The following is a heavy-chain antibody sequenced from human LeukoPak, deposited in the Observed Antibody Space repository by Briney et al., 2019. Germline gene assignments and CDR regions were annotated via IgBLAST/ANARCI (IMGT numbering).Heavy chain of an antibody. CDR1: GGTFSSYA. D-gene: IGHD6-13*01. Sequence: ASVKVSCKASGGTFSSYAISWVRQAPGQGLEWMGWINPNSGGTNYAQKFQGRVTMTRDTSISTAYMELSRLRSDDTAVYYCARVVGYSSSWYVRKSLDYWGQGTLVTVSS. J-gene: IGHJ4*02. CDR3: ARVVGYSSSWYVRKSLDY. V-gene: IGHV1-2*02. CDR2: INPNSGGT.